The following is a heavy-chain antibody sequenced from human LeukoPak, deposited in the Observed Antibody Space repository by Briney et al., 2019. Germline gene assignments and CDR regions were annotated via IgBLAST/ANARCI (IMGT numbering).Heavy chain of an antibody. V-gene: IGHV1-2*02. CDR1: GYTFTGYY. J-gene: IGHJ4*02. Sequence: ASVKVSCKASGYTFTGYYMQWVRQAPGQGLEWMGWINPNNGGTNHAQKFQGRVTMTRDTSISTAYMELTRLRSDDTAVYYCAYGYSSGWYYFDYLGQGTLVTVSS. CDR2: INPNNGGT. CDR3: AYGYSSGWYYFDY. D-gene: IGHD6-19*01.